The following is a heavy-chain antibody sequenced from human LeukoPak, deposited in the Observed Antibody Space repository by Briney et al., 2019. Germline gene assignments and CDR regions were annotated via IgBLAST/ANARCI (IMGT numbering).Heavy chain of an antibody. CDR3: AKRGYSYGQFDY. V-gene: IGHV3-30-3*01. J-gene: IGHJ4*02. CDR2: ISYDASSK. Sequence: PGGSLRLSCAASGFTFSTYAMHWVRQAPYEGLEWVTAISYDASSKYYADSVKGRFTISRDNSKNTLYLQMNSLRAEDTAVYYCAKRGYSYGQFDYWGQGTLVTVSS. D-gene: IGHD5-18*01. CDR1: GFTFSTYA.